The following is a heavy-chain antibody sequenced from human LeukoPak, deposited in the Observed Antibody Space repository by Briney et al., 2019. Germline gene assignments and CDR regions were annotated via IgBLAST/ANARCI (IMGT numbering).Heavy chain of an antibody. CDR3: AKVLTLLGYCSSTSCYGPIDY. D-gene: IGHD2-2*01. Sequence: GGXXRLSCAASGFTFSSYAMSWVRQAPGKGLEWVSAISGSGGSTYYADSVKGGFTISRDNSKNTLYLQMNSLRAEDTAVHYCAKVLTLLGYCSSTSCYGPIDYWGQGTLVTVSS. V-gene: IGHV3-23*01. J-gene: IGHJ4*02. CDR2: ISGSGGST. CDR1: GFTFSSYA.